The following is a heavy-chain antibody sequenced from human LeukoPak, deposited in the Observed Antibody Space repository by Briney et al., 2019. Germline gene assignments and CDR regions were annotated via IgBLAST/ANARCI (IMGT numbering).Heavy chain of an antibody. Sequence: SETLSLTCIVSGGSISNYYWSWIRQPPGKGLEWIGYISYSGTTNYNPSLNSRVTISLDTSKNQFSLKMTSVTAADTAVYYCARDLLADTTGTVDYWGQGTLVTVSS. J-gene: IGHJ4*02. V-gene: IGHV4-59*01. CDR2: ISYSGTT. CDR3: ARDLLADTTGTVDY. CDR1: GGSISNYY. D-gene: IGHD1-1*01.